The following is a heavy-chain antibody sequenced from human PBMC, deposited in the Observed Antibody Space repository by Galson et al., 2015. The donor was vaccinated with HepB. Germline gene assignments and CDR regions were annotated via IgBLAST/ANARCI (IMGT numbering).Heavy chain of an antibody. V-gene: IGHV5-10-1*01. Sequence: QSGAEVKKPGEPLRISCKGSGYSFTSYWINWVRQMPGKGLEWMGTIAPTDSYTKYSPSFQGHVTISVDKSISTAYLQWSSLKASDTAMYYCARHREQWLIQDWYFDLWGRGTLVTVSS. CDR3: ARHREQWLIQDWYFDL. J-gene: IGHJ2*01. CDR2: IAPTDSYT. D-gene: IGHD6-19*01. CDR1: GYSFTSYW.